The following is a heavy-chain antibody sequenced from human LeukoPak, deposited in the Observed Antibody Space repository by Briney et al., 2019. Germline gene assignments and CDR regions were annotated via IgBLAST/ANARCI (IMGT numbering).Heavy chain of an antibody. D-gene: IGHD3-3*01. CDR2: ISGSGGST. Sequence: PGGTLRLSCAASGFTFSNYGMSWVRQAPGKGLEWVSGISGSGGSTYYADSVKGRFTISRDNSKNTLYLQMNSLRAEDTAVYYCAKEYYDFWSGYPHDYWGQGTLVTVSS. CDR1: GFTFSNYG. CDR3: AKEYYDFWSGYPHDY. J-gene: IGHJ4*02. V-gene: IGHV3-23*01.